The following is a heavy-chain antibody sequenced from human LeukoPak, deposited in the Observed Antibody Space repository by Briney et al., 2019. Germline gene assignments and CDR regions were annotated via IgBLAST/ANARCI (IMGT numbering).Heavy chain of an antibody. CDR3: ATERQKYFDY. V-gene: IGHV3-48*04. J-gene: IGHJ4*02. Sequence: PGGSLRLSCAAAGFTLSNYWMSWVRQAPGKGLEWVSYISSSSSTIYYADSVKGRFTISRDNNKNSLSLQMNSLRTEDTALYYCATERQKYFDYWGQGTLVTVSS. CDR1: GFTLSNYW. CDR2: ISSSSSTI.